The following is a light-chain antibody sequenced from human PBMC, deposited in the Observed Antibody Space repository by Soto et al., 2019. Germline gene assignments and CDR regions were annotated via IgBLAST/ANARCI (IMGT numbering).Light chain of an antibody. J-gene: IGKJ1*01. CDR3: QQYDNFPQT. CDR1: QTLGRNY. V-gene: IGKV3-20*01. Sequence: ETVLTQSPGTLYMSPGETATLSCRASQTLGRNYLAWYQQKPGQAPRLLIHRISIRAAGISDRFSGSASVTDFTLTIRRLEPEDFAIYYCQQYDNFPQTFGQGTRVDIK. CDR2: RIS.